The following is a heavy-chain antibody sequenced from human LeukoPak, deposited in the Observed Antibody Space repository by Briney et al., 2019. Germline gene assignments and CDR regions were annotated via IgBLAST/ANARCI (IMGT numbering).Heavy chain of an antibody. CDR1: GGSISCYY. CDR2: IYFIGST. D-gene: IGHD6-19*01. V-gene: IGHV4-59*08. J-gene: IGHJ4*02. Sequence: SESLCLTCAVSGGSISCYYLSWIRQPPGKGLEGIGDIYFIGSTNYNPSLKTLVTISVDTSKNLLSLKLSSVTAADTAVYYCARRGAVAGSHDFDYWGQLTLVTVSS. CDR3: ARRGAVAGSHDFDY.